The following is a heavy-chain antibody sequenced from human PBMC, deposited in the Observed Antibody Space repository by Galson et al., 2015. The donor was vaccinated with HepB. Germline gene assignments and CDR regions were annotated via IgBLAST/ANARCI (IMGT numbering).Heavy chain of an antibody. J-gene: IGHJ3*02. CDR2: VDPEDGET. CDR1: GYTFTDYY. D-gene: IGHD1-1*01. CDR3: ATVGTVQDAFDI. V-gene: IGHV1-69-2*01. Sequence: VKVSCKVSGYTFTDYYMHWVQRAPGKGLEWMGLVDPEDGETIYAEKFQGRVTITADTSADTAYMELSSLRSEDTAVYYCATVGTVQDAFDIWGQGTMVTVSS.